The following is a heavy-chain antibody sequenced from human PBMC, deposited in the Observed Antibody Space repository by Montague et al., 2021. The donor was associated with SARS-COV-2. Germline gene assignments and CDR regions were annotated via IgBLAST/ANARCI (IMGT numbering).Heavy chain of an antibody. Sequence: SLRLSCAASRFTFGGYDMNWVRQAPGKGLELVSAIGIGGDTYYLGSVKGRFIISRENAKNSLYLQMNSLRVGDTAVYYCARGGEWSSSSLPDYWGQGTLVTVSS. CDR2: IGIGGDT. J-gene: IGHJ4*02. CDR1: RFTFGGYD. CDR3: ARGGEWSSSSLPDY. D-gene: IGHD6-6*01. V-gene: IGHV3-13*04.